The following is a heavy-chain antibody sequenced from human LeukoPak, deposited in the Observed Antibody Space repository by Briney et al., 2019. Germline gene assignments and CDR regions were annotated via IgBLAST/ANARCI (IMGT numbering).Heavy chain of an antibody. CDR1: GGSICSYY. CDR3: ARSPGPYQLPTPYYLDY. J-gene: IGHJ4*02. D-gene: IGHD2-2*01. V-gene: IGHV4-4*07. Sequence: SEALSLTCIVSGGSICSYYWSWLRQPAGKGLEWIGRIFTSGSTNYNPSLKSRVTMSVDTSKNQFSLKLTSVTAADTALYYCARSPGPYQLPTPYYLDYWGQGTLVTVSS. CDR2: IFTSGST.